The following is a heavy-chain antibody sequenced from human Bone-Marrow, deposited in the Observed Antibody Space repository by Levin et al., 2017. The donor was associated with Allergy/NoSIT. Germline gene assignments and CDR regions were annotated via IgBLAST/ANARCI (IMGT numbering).Heavy chain of an antibody. CDR1: GFTFSSYG. D-gene: IGHD4-17*01. V-gene: IGHV3-30*18. Sequence: PGGSLRLSCAASGFTFSSYGMHWVRQAPGKGLEWVAVISYDGSNKYYADSVKGRFTISRDNSKNTLYPQMNSLRAEDTAVYYCAKARTVTHGVDAFDIWGQGTMVTVSS. J-gene: IGHJ3*02. CDR3: AKARTVTHGVDAFDI. CDR2: ISYDGSNK.